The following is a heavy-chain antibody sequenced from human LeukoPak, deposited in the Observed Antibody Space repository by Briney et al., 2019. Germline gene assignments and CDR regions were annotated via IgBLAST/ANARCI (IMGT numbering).Heavy chain of an antibody. CDR3: ARDHWAAPDH. Sequence: GGSLRLFCAASGFTFGVYYMTWIRQAPGRGLEPLSFISPTGDIIKYVDSVKGRFTISRDNAKSSMCLEMNSLRAEDTAVYYSARDHWAAPDHWGQGTLVTVSP. V-gene: IGHV3-11*01. CDR2: ISPTGDII. D-gene: IGHD3-16*01. CDR1: GFTFGVYY. J-gene: IGHJ4*02.